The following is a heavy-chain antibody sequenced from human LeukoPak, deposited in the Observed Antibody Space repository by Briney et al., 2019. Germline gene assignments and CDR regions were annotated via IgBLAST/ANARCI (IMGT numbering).Heavy chain of an antibody. D-gene: IGHD6-6*01. CDR2: ISSSGSSI. Sequence: GGSLRLSCAASGLIFSDYYMSWIRQAPGMGLEWVSYISSSGSSIYYADSVKGRFTISRDNAKNSLYLQVNSLRVEDTAVYYCARSSSSSCSWFDPWGQGTLVTVSS. CDR1: GLIFSDYY. CDR3: ARSSSSSCSWFDP. V-gene: IGHV3-11*01. J-gene: IGHJ5*02.